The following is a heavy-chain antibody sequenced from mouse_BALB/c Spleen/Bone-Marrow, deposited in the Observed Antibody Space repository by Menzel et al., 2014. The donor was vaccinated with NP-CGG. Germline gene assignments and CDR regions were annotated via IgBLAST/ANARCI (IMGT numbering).Heavy chain of an antibody. D-gene: IGHD1-1*01. CDR3: ARPDRYGTWFAY. CDR2: ILPSIGST. V-gene: IGHV15-2*02. Sequence: QVQLQQSGSELRGPGSSVKLSCKDFDSEVFPIAYMSWVRQRPGHGFEWIGDILPSIGSTTYGEKFEDKATLDADTVSNTASLELIGLTSEDSAVYYCARPDRYGTWFAYWGQGTLVTVSA. CDR1: DSEVFPIAY. J-gene: IGHJ3*01.